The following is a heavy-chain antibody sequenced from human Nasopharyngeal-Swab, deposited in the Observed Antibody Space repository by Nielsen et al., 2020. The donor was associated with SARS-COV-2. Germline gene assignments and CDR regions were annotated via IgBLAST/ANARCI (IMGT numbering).Heavy chain of an antibody. CDR2: IYHSGST. V-gene: IGHV4-38-2*01. CDR3: ARRTRYSNYAYYYVDV. Sequence: SETLSLTCAVSGYSISSGYYWGWIRQPPGKGLEWIGSIYHSGSTYYNPSLKSQVTISVDTSKNQFSLKLSSVTAADTAVYYCARRTRYSNYAYYYVDVWGKGTTVTVSS. CDR1: GYSISSGYY. J-gene: IGHJ6*03. D-gene: IGHD4-11*01.